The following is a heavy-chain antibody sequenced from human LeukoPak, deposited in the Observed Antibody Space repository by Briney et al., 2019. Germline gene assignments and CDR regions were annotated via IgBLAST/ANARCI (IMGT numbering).Heavy chain of an antibody. J-gene: IGHJ4*02. CDR1: GGSISSGSYY. Sequence: SETLSLTCTVSGGSISSGSYYWSWIRQPAGKGLEWIGRIYTSGSTNYSPSLKSRVTISVDTSKNQFSLKLSSVTAADTAVYYCARDQTYSGSGIYTYFDYWGQGILVTVSS. CDR2: IYTSGST. D-gene: IGHD3-10*01. CDR3: ARDQTYSGSGIYTYFDY. V-gene: IGHV4-61*02.